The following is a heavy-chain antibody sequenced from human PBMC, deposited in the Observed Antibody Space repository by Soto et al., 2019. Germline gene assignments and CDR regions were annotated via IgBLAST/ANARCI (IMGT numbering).Heavy chain of an antibody. J-gene: IGHJ4*02. V-gene: IGHV4-59*01. Sequence: SETMYITITVSIYSISSYYWSWIRKNPGKGLEWIGYIYYSGSTNYNPSLKSRVTISVDTSKNQFSLKLSSVTAADTAVYYCARVDGEIGMGTVTTRFGLDYRGQGTLVTVSS. CDR2: IYYSGST. D-gene: IGHD4-17*01. CDR1: IYSISSYY. CDR3: ARVDGEIGMGTVTTRFGLDY.